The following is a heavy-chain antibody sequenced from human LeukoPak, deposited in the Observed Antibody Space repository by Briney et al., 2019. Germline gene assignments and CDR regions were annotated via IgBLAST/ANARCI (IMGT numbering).Heavy chain of an antibody. CDR3: VKSGTWADFDS. D-gene: IGHD1-26*01. J-gene: IGHJ4*02. CDR1: GFTFSSYG. V-gene: IGHV3-64D*09. CDR2: ISNKGGST. Sequence: PGGSLRLSCSASGFTFSSYGMHWVRQARGKGLGYVSGISNKGGSTYYADSVKGRFTISRDNSKNTLHLQMSSLRADDTAVYYCVKSGTWADFDSWGQGTLVTVSS.